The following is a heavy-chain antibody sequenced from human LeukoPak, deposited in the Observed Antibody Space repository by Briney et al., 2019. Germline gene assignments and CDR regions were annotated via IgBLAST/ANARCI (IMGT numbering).Heavy chain of an antibody. J-gene: IGHJ4*02. Sequence: GGSLRLSCAASGFTFSSYAMSWVRQVPGKGLEWVSAISGSGGSTYYADSVKGRFTISRDNSKNTLYLQMNSLRAEDTAVYYCAKGTQIPYYDFWSGFPEGNYFDYWGQGTLVTVSS. D-gene: IGHD3-3*01. CDR2: ISGSGGST. CDR1: GFTFSSYA. CDR3: AKGTQIPYYDFWSGFPEGNYFDY. V-gene: IGHV3-23*01.